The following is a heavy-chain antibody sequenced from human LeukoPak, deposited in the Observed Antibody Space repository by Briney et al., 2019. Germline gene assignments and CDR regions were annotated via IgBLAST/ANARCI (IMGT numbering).Heavy chain of an antibody. CDR2: ISYDGSNK. D-gene: IGHD5-12*01. V-gene: IGHV3-30-3*01. Sequence: GGSLRLSCAASGFTFSSYAMHWVRQAPGKGLEWVAVISYDGSNKYYADSVKGRFTISRDNSKNTMYLQMNSLRAEDTAVYYCAKDRPTWPIDYWGQGTLVTVSS. CDR1: GFTFSSYA. J-gene: IGHJ4*02. CDR3: AKDRPTWPIDY.